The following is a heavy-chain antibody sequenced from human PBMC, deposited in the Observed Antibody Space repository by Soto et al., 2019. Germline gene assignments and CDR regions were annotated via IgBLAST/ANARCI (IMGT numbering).Heavy chain of an antibody. D-gene: IGHD3-10*01. CDR1: GYSFTDSY. CDR3: ARAYSGSGSPKF. Sequence: ASLKVFWKSCGYSFTDSYWQCVRQAPGQGLEWIGWINPKSGGTDVAQKFQGRVTMTRDTAITTAYMELSRLRSDDTAVYYCARAYSGSGSPKFWGQGTLVPVSS. V-gene: IGHV1-2*02. J-gene: IGHJ4*02. CDR2: INPKSGGT.